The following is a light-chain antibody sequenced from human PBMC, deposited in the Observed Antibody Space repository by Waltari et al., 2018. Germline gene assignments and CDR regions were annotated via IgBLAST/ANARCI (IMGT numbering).Light chain of an antibody. J-gene: IGKJ1*01. V-gene: IGKV4-1*01. CDR1: QSVLSSSNNQNY. CDR3: QQYYNTLMWT. Sequence: DIVMTQSPDSLAVSLGERATINCKSSQSVLSSSNNQNYLAWYQQKPRQPPKLLIYWASTRESGVPDRFSGSGSGTDFTLTISSLQAEDVAVYYCQQYYNTLMWTFGQGTKVEI. CDR2: WAS.